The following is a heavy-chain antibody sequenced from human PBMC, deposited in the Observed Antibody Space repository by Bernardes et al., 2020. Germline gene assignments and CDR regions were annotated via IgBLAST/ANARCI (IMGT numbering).Heavy chain of an antibody. Sequence: LSLTCTVAGGSISGDYWSWIRQPPGNGLEWIGCIYSSGSPEYNPSLKSRVTISVDTSKNQFSLNLNSVSAADTAVYYCARAPTVPTRRVGFDYWGQGALVTVSS. D-gene: IGHD4-17*01. CDR2: IYSSGSP. CDR1: GGSISGDY. V-gene: IGHV4-59*01. J-gene: IGHJ4*02. CDR3: ARAPTVPTRRVGFDY.